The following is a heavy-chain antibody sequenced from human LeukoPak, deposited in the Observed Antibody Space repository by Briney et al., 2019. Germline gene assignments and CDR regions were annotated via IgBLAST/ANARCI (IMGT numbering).Heavy chain of an antibody. V-gene: IGHV3-30-3*01. CDR1: GFTFSSYA. Sequence: GGSLRLSCAASGFTFSSYALHWVRQAPGKGLEWVSVISYDGGKEYYADSVKGRFTTSRDNSKNTLYLQMNSLRGEDTAVYYCARDRNSASSNSWFDPWGQGTLVTVSS. CDR3: ARDRNSASSNSWFDP. J-gene: IGHJ5*02. D-gene: IGHD6-6*01. CDR2: ISYDGGKE.